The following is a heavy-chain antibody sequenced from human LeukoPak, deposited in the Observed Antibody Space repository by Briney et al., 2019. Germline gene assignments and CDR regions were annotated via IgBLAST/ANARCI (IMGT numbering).Heavy chain of an antibody. CDR3: ARDPGMAAAGPPWGWFDP. V-gene: IGHV4-59*12. D-gene: IGHD6-13*01. J-gene: IGHJ5*02. CDR2: IYYSGST. CDR1: GGSISSYY. Sequence: PSETLSLTCTVSGGSISSYYWSWIRQPPGKGLEWIGYIYYSGSTNYNPSLKSRVTISVDTSKNQFSLKLSSVTAADTALYYCARDPGMAAAGPPWGWFDPWGQGTLVTVSS.